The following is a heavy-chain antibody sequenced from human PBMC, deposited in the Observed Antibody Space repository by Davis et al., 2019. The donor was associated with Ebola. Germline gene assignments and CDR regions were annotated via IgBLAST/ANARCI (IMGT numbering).Heavy chain of an antibody. J-gene: IGHJ4*01. V-gene: IGHV3-23*01. CDR3: AEGGCSGGICYPDF. CDR1: GFTVSSNY. CDR2: ISGSGGNT. Sequence: GESLKISCAASGFTVSSNYMSWVRQAPGKGLEWASAISGSGGNTYYADSVEGRFTISRDNSKNTLFLQMNRLRAEDTAGYYWAEGGCSGGICYPDFWGQGTLVTVSS. D-gene: IGHD2-15*01.